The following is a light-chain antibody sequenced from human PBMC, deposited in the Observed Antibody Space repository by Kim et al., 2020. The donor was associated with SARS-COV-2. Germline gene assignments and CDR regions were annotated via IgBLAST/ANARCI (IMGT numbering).Light chain of an antibody. CDR3: QQYGTSPFT. Sequence: EIVLTQSPGTLSLSPGERATVSYRASQTVSSNFLAWYQQKPGQAPRLLFYGASSRAAGIPDRFSGSGSGTDFTLTISGLEPEDFAVYYCQQYGTSPFTFGPGTKVDIK. CDR2: GAS. CDR1: QTVSSNF. V-gene: IGKV3-20*01. J-gene: IGKJ3*01.